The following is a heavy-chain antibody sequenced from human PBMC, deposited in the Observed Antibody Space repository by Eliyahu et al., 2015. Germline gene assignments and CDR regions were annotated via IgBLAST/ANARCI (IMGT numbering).Heavy chain of an antibody. V-gene: IGHV4-59*02. CDR1: GGSVTSHY. Sequence: QVQLQESGPGLLKPSETLSXXCTVXGGSVTSHYWTWIRXPPGKGXEWIGHIXSTGTADYNSSLSSRVSISIATSKNQFSLKLISVTAADTAVYYCARNWGMGYFDYWGQGALVTVSS. CDR3: ARNWGMGYFDY. CDR2: IXSTGTA. D-gene: IGHD7-27*01. J-gene: IGHJ4*02.